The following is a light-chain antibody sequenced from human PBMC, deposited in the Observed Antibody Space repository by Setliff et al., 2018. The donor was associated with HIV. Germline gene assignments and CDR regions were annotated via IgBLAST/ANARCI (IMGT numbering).Light chain of an antibody. CDR1: SSDVGVYNF. CDR2: DVS. Sequence: QSALTQPASVSGSPGQSITISCTGTSSDVGVYNFASWYQQHPGKAPKLIIYDVSNRPSGVSYRFSASKSGNTASLTISGLQAEDEADYYCSSYTSSNTYVFGTGTKVTVL. V-gene: IGLV2-14*03. J-gene: IGLJ1*01. CDR3: SSYTSSNTYV.